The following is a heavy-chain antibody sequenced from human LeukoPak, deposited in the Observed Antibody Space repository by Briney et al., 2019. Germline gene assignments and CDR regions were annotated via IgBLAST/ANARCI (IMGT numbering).Heavy chain of an antibody. CDR1: GFTFSSYG. V-gene: IGHV3-30*18. D-gene: IGHD3-22*01. Sequence: PGGSLRLSCAASGFTFSSYGMHWVRQAPGKGLEWVAVISYDGSNKYYADSVKGRFTISRDNSKNTLYLQMNSLRAEDTAVYYCAKAPYDYYYYMDVWGKGTTVTVSS. CDR2: ISYDGSNK. CDR3: AKAPYDYYYYMDV. J-gene: IGHJ6*03.